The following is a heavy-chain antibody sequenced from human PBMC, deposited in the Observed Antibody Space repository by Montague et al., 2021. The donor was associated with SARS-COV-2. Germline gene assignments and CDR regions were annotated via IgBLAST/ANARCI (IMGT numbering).Heavy chain of an antibody. V-gene: IGHV4-59*12. Sequence: SETLSLTCTVSGGSTDSYYWSWLRQPPGKGLEWIGYIYYRGTTNYNPSLESRVTMSVDTSKNQFSLSLTSVTAADTAVYYCARGSRKVTMVVVVLLGTAHYFDSWGQGIQVTVSS. CDR1: GGSTDSYY. D-gene: IGHD3-22*01. CDR3: ARGSRKVTMVVVVLLGTAHYFDS. J-gene: IGHJ4*02. CDR2: IYYRGTT.